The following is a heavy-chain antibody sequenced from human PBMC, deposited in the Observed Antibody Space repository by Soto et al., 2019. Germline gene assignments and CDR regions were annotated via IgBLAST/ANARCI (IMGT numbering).Heavy chain of an antibody. CDR2: LNLNDGGT. J-gene: IGHJ4*02. Sequence: QVQLVQSGTEVKKPGASVKVSCKTSEYSFGDYYLHWVRQAPEQGLEWMGWLNLNDGGTNSPRNFQGRLTMTRDKSITTVYMELSRLRSDDTAVYFCVRDAPSHQSIFDLWGPGTLVTVSS. V-gene: IGHV1-2*02. D-gene: IGHD2-2*01. CDR3: VRDAPSHQSIFDL. CDR1: EYSFGDYY.